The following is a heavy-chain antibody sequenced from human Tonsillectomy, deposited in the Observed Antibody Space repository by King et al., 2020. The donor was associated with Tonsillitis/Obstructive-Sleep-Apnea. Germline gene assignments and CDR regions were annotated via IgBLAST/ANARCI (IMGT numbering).Heavy chain of an antibody. CDR3: ARDNCSSTSCCGGYYYYGMDF. CDR1: GFTVSSNF. J-gene: IGHJ6*04. Sequence: VQLVESGGGLIQPGGSLRLSCAASGFTVSSNFMSWVRQAPGKGLEWVSVIYSGGSTYYADSVKGRFTISRDNSKNTLYLQMNSLRAEDTAVYYCARDNCSSTSCCGGYYYYGMDFWGTGTTVTVSS. CDR2: IYSGGST. V-gene: IGHV3-53*01. D-gene: IGHD2-2*01.